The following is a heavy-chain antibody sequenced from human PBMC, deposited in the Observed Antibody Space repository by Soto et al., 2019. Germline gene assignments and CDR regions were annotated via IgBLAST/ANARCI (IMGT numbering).Heavy chain of an antibody. D-gene: IGHD1-26*01. CDR3: ARWSFLDY. V-gene: IGHV3-23*01. Sequence: PGGSLRLSCAASGFSFTSYALSWVRQAPGKGLEWVSTISGSDGKTYYADPVKGRFSISRDTSKTTLYLQMNSLRVEDTAVYYCARWSFLDYWGQGTRVTVSS. J-gene: IGHJ4*02. CDR2: ISGSDGKT. CDR1: GFSFTSYA.